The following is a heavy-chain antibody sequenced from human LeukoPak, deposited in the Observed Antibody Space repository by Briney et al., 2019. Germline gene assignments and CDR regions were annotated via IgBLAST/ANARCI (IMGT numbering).Heavy chain of an antibody. J-gene: IGHJ5*02. D-gene: IGHD2-2*01. CDR3: ASLYRLLSS. V-gene: IGHV3-74*01. CDR2: INSDGSSN. CDR1: GFTFSSIR. Sequence: VTLSLSCAASGFTFSSIRLHWVRQAPGQGLVWVSSINSDGSSNSYEDPVKVRFTISTANTTNNLYLQMNSLRPEDTAVYYCASLYRLLSSWGQGTLVTVSS.